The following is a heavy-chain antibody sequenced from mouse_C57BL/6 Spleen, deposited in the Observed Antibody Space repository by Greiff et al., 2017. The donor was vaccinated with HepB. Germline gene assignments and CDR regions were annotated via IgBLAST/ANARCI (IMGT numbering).Heavy chain of an antibody. CDR1: GYAFSSSW. J-gene: IGHJ2*01. V-gene: IGHV1-82*01. CDR2: IYPGDGDT. CDR3: SYYYGSRGY. Sequence: VKLVESGPELVKPGASVKISCKASGYAFSSSWMNWVKQRPGKGLEWIGRIYPGDGDTNYNGKFKGKATLTADKSSSTAYMQLSSLTSEDSALYCCSYYYGSRGYWGQGTTLTVAS. D-gene: IGHD1-1*01.